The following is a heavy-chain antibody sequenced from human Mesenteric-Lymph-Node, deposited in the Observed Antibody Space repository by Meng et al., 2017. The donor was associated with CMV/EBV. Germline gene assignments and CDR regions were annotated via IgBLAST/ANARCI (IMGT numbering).Heavy chain of an antibody. CDR2: INHSGST. D-gene: IGHD2-21*02. CDR1: GGSFSGYY. V-gene: IGHV4-34*01. CDR3: ARSVVVTAIIWYFDL. J-gene: IGHJ2*01. Sequence: VNGGSFSGYYWSWIRQPPGKGLEWIGEINHSGSTNYNPSLKSRVTISVDTSKNQFSLKLSSVTAADTAVYYCARSVVVTAIIWYFDLWGRGTLVTVSS.